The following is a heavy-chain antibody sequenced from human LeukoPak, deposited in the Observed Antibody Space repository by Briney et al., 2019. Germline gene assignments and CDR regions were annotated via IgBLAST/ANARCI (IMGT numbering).Heavy chain of an antibody. J-gene: IGHJ4*02. CDR3: ARKGGSPDY. V-gene: IGHV3-7*01. CDR2: MKFDGSEK. D-gene: IGHD1-26*01. Sequence: GGSLRLSCAASGFTFSSYWMTWVRQAPGKGLEWVANMKFDGSEKYYVDSVKGRFTISRVNAKNSLYLQMNSLRVEDTAVYYCARKGGSPDYWGQGTLVTVSS. CDR1: GFTFSSYW.